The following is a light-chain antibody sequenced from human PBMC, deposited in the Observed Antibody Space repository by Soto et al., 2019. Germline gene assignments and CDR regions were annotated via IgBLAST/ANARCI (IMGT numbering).Light chain of an antibody. CDR2: GAS. J-gene: IGKJ4*01. CDR1: QSVNSN. CDR3: QQYDNWPLT. Sequence: EIVMTQSPATLSVSPGERATLSCRASQSVNSNYLAWYQQKPGQAPRFLIYGASTRATGIPARFSGSGSGTEFTLTISSLQSEDFAVYYCQQYDNWPLTFGGGTKVDI. V-gene: IGKV3-15*01.